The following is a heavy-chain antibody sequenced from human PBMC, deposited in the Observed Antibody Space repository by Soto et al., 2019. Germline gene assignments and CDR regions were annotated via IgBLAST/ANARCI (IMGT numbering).Heavy chain of an antibody. CDR3: TTESPYHGARTYYSPFDY. CDR2: IISKVDGGTT. J-gene: IGHJ4*02. V-gene: IGHV3-15*01. Sequence: PGGSLRLSCAATGITFTNAWMNCVRQVPGKGLEWVGRIISKVDGGTTDYAAPVKGRFTIARDDSKDTVDLQMNSLQTDDTGVYFCTTESPYHGARTYYSPFDYCGQGTQVTVSS. CDR1: GITFTNAW. D-gene: IGHD3-10*01.